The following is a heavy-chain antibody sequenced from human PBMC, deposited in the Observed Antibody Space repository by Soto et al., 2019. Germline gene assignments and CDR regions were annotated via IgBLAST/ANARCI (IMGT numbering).Heavy chain of an antibody. J-gene: IGHJ6*02. CDR3: ARIWFGEPSRLYGMDV. CDR2: INAGNGNT. Sequence: GASVKVSCKASGYTLTSNEMHWVRQAPGQRLEWMGWINAGNGNTKYSQKFQGRVTITRDTSASTAYMELSSLRSEDTAVYYCARIWFGEPSRLYGMDVWGQGTTVTVSS. V-gene: IGHV1-3*01. CDR1: GYTLTSNE. D-gene: IGHD3-10*01.